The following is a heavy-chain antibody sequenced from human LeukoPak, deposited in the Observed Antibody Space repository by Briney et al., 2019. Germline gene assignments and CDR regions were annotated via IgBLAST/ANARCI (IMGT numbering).Heavy chain of an antibody. J-gene: IGHJ4*02. D-gene: IGHD3-10*01. V-gene: IGHV4-34*01. CDR1: GGSFSGYY. CDR3: ARNWVYGSGKIDH. CDR2: INHSGST. Sequence: SETLSLTCAVYGGSFSGYYWSWIRQPPGKGLEWIGEINHSGSTNYNPSLKSRVTISVDTSKNQFSLKPSSVTAADTAVYYCARNWVYGSGKIDHWGQGTLVTVSS.